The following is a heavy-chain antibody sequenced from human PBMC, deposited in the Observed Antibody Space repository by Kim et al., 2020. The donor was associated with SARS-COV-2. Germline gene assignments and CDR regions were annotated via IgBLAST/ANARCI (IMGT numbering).Heavy chain of an antibody. D-gene: IGHD2-15*01. CDR1: GGSFSGYY. V-gene: IGHV4-34*01. J-gene: IGHJ4*02. Sequence: SETLSLTCAVYGGSFSGYYWSWIRQPPGKGLEWIGQINNSGSANYNPSLKSRVTISVDTFENQFSLKLSSVTAADTAVYYCARGGINPFDYWGQGTLVTV. CDR3: ARGGINPFDY. CDR2: INNSGSA.